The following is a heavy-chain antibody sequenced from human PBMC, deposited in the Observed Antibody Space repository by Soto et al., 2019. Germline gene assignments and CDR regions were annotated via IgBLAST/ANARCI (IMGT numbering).Heavy chain of an antibody. CDR1: GLTFSSYW. Sequence: GGSLRLSCAASGLTFSSYWMHWVRRAPGKGLVWVSRINSDGSSTDYADSVKGRFTTSRDNAKNTLYLQMNSLRGEDTAVYYCARAIGFYGMDVWGQGTPVTVSS. J-gene: IGHJ6*02. D-gene: IGHD6-25*01. CDR2: INSDGSST. V-gene: IGHV3-74*01. CDR3: ARAIGFYGMDV.